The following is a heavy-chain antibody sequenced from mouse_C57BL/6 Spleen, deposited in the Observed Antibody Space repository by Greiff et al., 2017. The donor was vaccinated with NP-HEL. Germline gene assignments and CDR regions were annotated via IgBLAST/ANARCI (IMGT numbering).Heavy chain of an antibody. Sequence: VQLQQPGAELVRPGSSVKLSCKASGYTFTSYWMDWVKQRPGQGLEWIGNIYPSDSETHYNQKFKDKATLTVDKSSSTAYMQLSSLTSEDSAVYYCARRGETGLYFDYWGQGTTLTVSS. CDR1: GYTFTSYW. J-gene: IGHJ2*01. CDR2: IYPSDSET. V-gene: IGHV1-61*01. D-gene: IGHD4-1*01. CDR3: ARRGETGLYFDY.